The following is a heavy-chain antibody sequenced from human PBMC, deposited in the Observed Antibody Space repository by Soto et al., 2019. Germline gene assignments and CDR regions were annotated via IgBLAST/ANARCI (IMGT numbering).Heavy chain of an antibody. J-gene: IGHJ6*02. CDR2: IIPIFGTA. CDR1: GGTFSSYA. CDR3: ARVPPPAADYYYGMDV. V-gene: IGHV1-69*01. Sequence: QVQLVQSGAEVKKPGSSVKVSCKASGGTFSSYAISWVRQAPGQGLEWMGGIIPIFGTANYAQKFQGRVTITADESTSTAYMELGSLSSEDTAVDYCARVPPPAADYYYGMDVWCQGTKVTVSS. D-gene: IGHD6-13*01.